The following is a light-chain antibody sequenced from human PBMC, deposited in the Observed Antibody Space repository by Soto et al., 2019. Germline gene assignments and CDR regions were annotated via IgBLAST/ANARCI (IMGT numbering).Light chain of an antibody. V-gene: IGKV3-20*01. CDR2: GAS. Sequence: EIVLTQSPGTLSLSPGERATLSCRASQSVSSSYLAWYQQKPGQAPRLLIYGASSRATGIPDRFIGSGSGTDFTLTISRREPEDFAVYYCQQYGSSPFTFGPGTKVDIK. CDR1: QSVSSSY. CDR3: QQYGSSPFT. J-gene: IGKJ3*01.